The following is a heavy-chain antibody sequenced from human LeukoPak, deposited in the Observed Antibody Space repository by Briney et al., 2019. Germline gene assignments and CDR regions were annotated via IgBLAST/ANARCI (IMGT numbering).Heavy chain of an antibody. CDR1: GFTFSSYG. Sequence: GGSLRLSCAASGFTFSSYGMSWVRQAPGKGLEWVSAISSSSSYIYYADSVKGRFTISRDNAKNSLYLQMNRLRADDTAVYYCARELQLERLAFGKEGSAFDYWGQGTLVTVSS. V-gene: IGHV3-21*01. D-gene: IGHD1-1*01. CDR2: ISSSSSYI. J-gene: IGHJ4*02. CDR3: ARELQLERLAFGKEGSAFDY.